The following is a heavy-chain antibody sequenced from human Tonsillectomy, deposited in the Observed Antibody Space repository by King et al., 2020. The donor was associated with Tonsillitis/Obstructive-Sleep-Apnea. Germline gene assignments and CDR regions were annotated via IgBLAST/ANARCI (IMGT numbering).Heavy chain of an antibody. D-gene: IGHD3-3*01. CDR2: IYHSGST. CDR3: ARIHSNYDFWSGYHHNPDAFDI. V-gene: IGHV4-4*02. Sequence: VQLQESGPGLVKPSGTLSLTCAVSGGSISSSNWWSWVRQPPGKGLEWIGEIYHSGSTNYNPSLKSRVTISVDKSKNQFSLKLSSVTAADTAVYYCARIHSNYDFWSGYHHNPDAFDIWGQGTMVTVSS. CDR1: GGSISSSNW. J-gene: IGHJ3*02.